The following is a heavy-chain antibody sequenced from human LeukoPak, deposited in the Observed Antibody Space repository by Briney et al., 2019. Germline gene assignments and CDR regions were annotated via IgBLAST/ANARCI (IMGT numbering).Heavy chain of an antibody. D-gene: IGHD2-15*01. CDR3: ARGGFKYNYYDAMDV. Sequence: GGSLRLSCAASGFTVSSNYMSWVRQAPGKGLEWVSVIYSGGSTYYADSVKGRFTISRDNAKSTLYLQMNSQRAKDTAIYYCARGGFKYNYYDAMDVWGQGTTVTVSS. CDR2: IYSGGST. V-gene: IGHV3-53*01. J-gene: IGHJ6*02. CDR1: GFTVSSNY.